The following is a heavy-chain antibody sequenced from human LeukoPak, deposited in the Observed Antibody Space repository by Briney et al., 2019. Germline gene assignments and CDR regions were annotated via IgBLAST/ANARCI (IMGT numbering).Heavy chain of an antibody. CDR2: INHLGST. D-gene: IGHD6-6*01. V-gene: IGHV4-34*01. Sequence: PSETLSLTCAVYGGSFSGYYWTWIRQPLGKGLEWIGEINHLGSTNYNPSLKSRGTVSVDTSKNQVSLKVRSVTAADTAVYYCARLKQYSTSSRVGGMDVWGKGTTVTVSS. J-gene: IGHJ6*03. CDR1: GGSFSGYY. CDR3: ARLKQYSTSSRVGGMDV.